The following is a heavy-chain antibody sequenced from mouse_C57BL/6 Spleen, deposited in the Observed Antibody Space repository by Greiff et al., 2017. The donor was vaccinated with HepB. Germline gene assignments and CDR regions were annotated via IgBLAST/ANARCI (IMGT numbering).Heavy chain of an antibody. Sequence: LVESGAELVRPGTSVKMSCKASGYTFTNYWIGWAKQRPGHGLEWIGDIYPGGGYTNYNEKFKGKATLTADKSSSTAYMQFSSLTSEDSAIYYCARLAQYYAMDYWGQGTSVTVSS. CDR2: IYPGGGYT. CDR1: GYTFTNYW. J-gene: IGHJ4*01. CDR3: ARLAQYYAMDY. V-gene: IGHV1-63*01.